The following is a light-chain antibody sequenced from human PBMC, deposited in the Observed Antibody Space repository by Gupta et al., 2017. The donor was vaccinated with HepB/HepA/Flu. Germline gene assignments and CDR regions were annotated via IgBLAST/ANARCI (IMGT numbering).Light chain of an antibody. Sequence: DIQMTQSPSSLSASVGDRVTITCRASQSISSYLNWYQQKPGKAPKLLIYAASRVQSGVPSRFSGSGSGTDFTLTISRLQPEDFATYYCQHRYSTPYTFGQGTKVDIK. CDR3: QHRYSTPYT. CDR1: QSISSY. J-gene: IGKJ2*01. V-gene: IGKV1-39*01. CDR2: AAS.